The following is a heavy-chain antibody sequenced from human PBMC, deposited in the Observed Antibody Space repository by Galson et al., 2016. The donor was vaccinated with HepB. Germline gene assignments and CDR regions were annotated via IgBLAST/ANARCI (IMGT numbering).Heavy chain of an antibody. J-gene: IGHJ4*02. CDR2: VYNSGGT. V-gene: IGHV4-59*01. CDR3: ARTYYDFWSGYFDY. CDR1: GASISSYY. D-gene: IGHD3-3*01. Sequence: VSGASISSYYWSWIRQPPNKGLEWMGYVYNSGGTSYNPSLQSRVTISEDTSKNEFSLKLSSVTPADTAVYFCARTYYDFWSGYFDYWGQGIPVTVSS.